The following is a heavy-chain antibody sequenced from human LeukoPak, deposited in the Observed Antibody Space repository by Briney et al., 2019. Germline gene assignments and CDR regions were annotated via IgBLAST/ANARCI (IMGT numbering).Heavy chain of an antibody. CDR2: IYYSGST. J-gene: IGHJ3*02. Sequence: SETLSLTCTVSGGSISSSSYYWGWIRQPPGKGLKWIGSIYYSGSTYYNPSLKSRVTISVDTSKNQFSLKLSFVTAADTAVYXXXXXXXXXXXXRTTVGDAFDIWGQGTMVTVSS. CDR1: GGSISSSSYY. V-gene: IGHV4-39*03. D-gene: IGHD4-23*01. CDR3: XXXXXXXXXXRTTVGDAFDI.